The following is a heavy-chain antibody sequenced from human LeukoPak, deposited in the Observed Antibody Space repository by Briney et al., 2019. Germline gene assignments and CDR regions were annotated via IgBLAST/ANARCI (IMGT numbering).Heavy chain of an antibody. D-gene: IGHD3-22*01. CDR3: ARGAPYYYDSSGYYSDY. V-gene: IGHV3-48*01. CDR2: IRSSSSTI. CDR1: GFTFSSYS. Sequence: GGSLRLSCAASGFTFSSYSMNWVRQAPGKGPEWVSYIRSSSSTIYYADSVKGRFTISRDNAKNSLYLQMNSLRAEDTAVRYCARGAPYYYDSSGYYSDYWGQGTLVTVSS. J-gene: IGHJ4*02.